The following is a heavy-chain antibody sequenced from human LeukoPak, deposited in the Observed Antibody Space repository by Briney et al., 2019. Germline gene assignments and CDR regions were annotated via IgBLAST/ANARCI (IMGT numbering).Heavy chain of an antibody. CDR3: ARDGKYYDFWSGYSYDAFDI. V-gene: IGHV1-46*01. J-gene: IGHJ3*02. Sequence: ASVKVSCKASGYTFTSYYMHWVRQAPGQGLEWMGIINPSGGSTSYAQKFQGRVTMTRDTSTSTVYMELSSLRSEDTAVYYSARDGKYYDFWSGYSYDAFDIWGQGTMVTVSS. CDR1: GYTFTSYY. CDR2: INPSGGST. D-gene: IGHD3-3*01.